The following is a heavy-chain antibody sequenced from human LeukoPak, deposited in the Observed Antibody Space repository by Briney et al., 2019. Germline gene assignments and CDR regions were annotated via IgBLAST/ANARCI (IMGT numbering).Heavy chain of an antibody. CDR3: ATDGSLGYCSSTSCYNSDSYYYYMDV. CDR2: ISYDGSNK. V-gene: IGHV3-30-3*01. D-gene: IGHD2-2*02. Sequence: GGSLRLSCAASGFTFSSYAMHWVRQAPGKGLEWVAVISYDGSNKYYADSVKGRFTISRDNSKNTLYLQMNSLRAEDTAVYYCATDGSLGYCSSTSCYNSDSYYYYMDVWGKGTTVTVSS. CDR1: GFTFSSYA. J-gene: IGHJ6*03.